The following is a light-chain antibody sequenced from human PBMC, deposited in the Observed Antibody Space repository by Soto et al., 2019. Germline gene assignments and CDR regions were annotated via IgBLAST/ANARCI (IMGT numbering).Light chain of an antibody. Sequence: SYELTQPPSVSVSPGQTXSITCSGDELGDKYACWYQQKPGQSPVLVIYQDSKRPSGIPERFSGSNSGNTATLTISGTQAMDEADYYCQAWDSSTAVFGTGTKVTVL. CDR2: QDS. V-gene: IGLV3-1*01. CDR1: ELGDKY. CDR3: QAWDSSTAV. J-gene: IGLJ1*01.